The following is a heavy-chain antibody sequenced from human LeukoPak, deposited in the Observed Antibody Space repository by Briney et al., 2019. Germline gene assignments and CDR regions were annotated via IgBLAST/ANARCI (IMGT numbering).Heavy chain of an antibody. V-gene: IGHV3-23*01. CDR3: AKDPGYYDSSGYYDY. Sequence: GGSLRLSCAASGFTFSSYAMSWVRQAPGNGLEWVSAISGSGGSTYYADSVKGRFTISRGNSKNTLYLQMNSLRAEDTAVYYCAKDPGYYDSSGYYDYWGQGTLVTVSS. J-gene: IGHJ4*02. CDR1: GFTFSSYA. CDR2: ISGSGGST. D-gene: IGHD3-22*01.